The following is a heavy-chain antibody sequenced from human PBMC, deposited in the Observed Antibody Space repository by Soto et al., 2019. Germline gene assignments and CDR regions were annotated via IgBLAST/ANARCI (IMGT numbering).Heavy chain of an antibody. CDR3: ARVLLIGPLAAAGTPSCGDCGYYGMDV. D-gene: IGHD6-13*01. Sequence: GASVKVSCKASGGTFSSYAISWVRQAPGQGLEWMGGIIPIFGTANYAQKFQGRVTITADESTSTAYMELSSLRSEDTAVYYCARVLLIGPLAAAGTPSCGDCGYYGMDVWGQGTTVTVSS. CDR2: IIPIFGTA. J-gene: IGHJ6*02. V-gene: IGHV1-69*13. CDR1: GGTFSSYA.